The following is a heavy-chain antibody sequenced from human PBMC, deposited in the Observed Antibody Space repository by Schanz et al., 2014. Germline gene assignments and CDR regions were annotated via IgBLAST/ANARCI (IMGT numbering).Heavy chain of an antibody. CDR1: GFSFSSYA. D-gene: IGHD3-16*01. CDR2: MNESHSTI. V-gene: IGHV3-23*04. CDR3: TRVTISPGGHGLDV. Sequence: VQLVESGGGVVQPGRSLRLSCAASGFSFSSYAMGWVRQARGKGLEWVSAMNESHSTIYYADSVRGRFTISRDNAENALFLQMNSLRAEDTAVYYCTRVTISPGGHGLDVWGQGTTVTVSS. J-gene: IGHJ6*02.